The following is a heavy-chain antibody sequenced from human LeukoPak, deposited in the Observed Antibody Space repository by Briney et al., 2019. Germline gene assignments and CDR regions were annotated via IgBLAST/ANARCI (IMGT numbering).Heavy chain of an antibody. CDR2: IYYSGST. CDR1: GDSISSGVYY. D-gene: IGHD6-19*01. CDR3: ARVPHSCGWYLSY. Sequence: SETLSLTCTVSGDSISSGVYYWSWIRQPPGKGLEWIGYIYYSGSTYYNPSLKSRITISVDTSKNRFSLELSSVTAANTAVYYCARVPHSCGWYLSYWGQGTLVTVSS. J-gene: IGHJ4*02. V-gene: IGHV4-30-4*01.